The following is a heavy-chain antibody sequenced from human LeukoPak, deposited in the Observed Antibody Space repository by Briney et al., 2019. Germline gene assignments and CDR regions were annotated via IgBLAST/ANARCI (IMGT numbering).Heavy chain of an antibody. J-gene: IGHJ3*02. Sequence: PSETLSLTCTVSDGSFSSYSWNWIRQPPGRGLEWIGYIYYSGSTIYNPSLRSRVTISIDTSKNQFSLKLTSVTAADTAVYYCARLKARDAFDIWGQGTMGTVSS. CDR3: ARLKARDAFDI. CDR1: DGSFSSYS. CDR2: IYYSGST. V-gene: IGHV4-59*08.